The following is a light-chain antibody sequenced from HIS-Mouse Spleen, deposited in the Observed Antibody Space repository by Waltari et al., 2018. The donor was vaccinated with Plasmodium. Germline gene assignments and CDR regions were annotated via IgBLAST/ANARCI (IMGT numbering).Light chain of an antibody. V-gene: IGKV3-15*01. Sequence: EIVMTQSPATLSVSPEERATLSCRASQSVSSNLAWYQQKPGQAPRLLIYGASTRPTGIPSRFSGSGSGTEFTLTISSLQSEDFAVYYCQQYNNWSFTFGPGTKVDIK. CDR3: QQYNNWSFT. CDR2: GAS. CDR1: QSVSSN. J-gene: IGKJ3*01.